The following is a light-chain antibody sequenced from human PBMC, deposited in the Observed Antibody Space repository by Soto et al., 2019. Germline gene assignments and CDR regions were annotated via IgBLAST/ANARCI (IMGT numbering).Light chain of an antibody. J-gene: IGLJ1*01. V-gene: IGLV1-44*01. Sequence: QSVLTQPPSASGTPGQRVTISCSGSSSNIGSNTVNWYQQLQGTAPKLLIYSNNERPSGVPDRFSGSKSGTAASLAISGPQSEDGADYYCAAWDDSLNVYVFGTGTKLTVL. CDR3: AAWDDSLNVYV. CDR2: SNN. CDR1: SSNIGSNT.